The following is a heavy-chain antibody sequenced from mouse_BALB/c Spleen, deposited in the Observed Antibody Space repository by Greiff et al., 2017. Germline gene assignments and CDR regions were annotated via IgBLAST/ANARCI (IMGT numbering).Heavy chain of an antibody. V-gene: IGHV1-7*01. J-gene: IGHJ3*01. Sequence: VKLVESGAELAKPGASVKMSCKASGYTFTSYWMHWVKQRPGQGLEWIGYINPSTGYTEYNQKFKDKATLTADKSSSTAYMQLSSLTSEDSAVYYCARSYYYGSSYFGFAYWGQGTLVTVSA. D-gene: IGHD1-1*01. CDR2: INPSTGYT. CDR3: ARSYYYGSSYFGFAY. CDR1: GYTFTSYW.